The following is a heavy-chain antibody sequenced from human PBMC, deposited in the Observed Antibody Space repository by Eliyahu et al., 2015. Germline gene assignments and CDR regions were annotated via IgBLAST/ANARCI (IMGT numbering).Heavy chain of an antibody. V-gene: IGHV4-39*01. CDR3: ARPAGSGRSWGAGFDY. J-gene: IGHJ4*02. CDR2: IYYSGST. CDR1: GGSISSSSYY. D-gene: IGHD3-10*01. Sequence: QLQLQESGPGLVKPSETLSLTCTVSGGSISSSSYYWGWIRQPPGKGLEWIGGIYYSGSTYYNPSLKSRVTISVDTSKNQFSLKLSSVTAADTAVYYCARPAGSGRSWGAGFDYWGQGTLVTVSS.